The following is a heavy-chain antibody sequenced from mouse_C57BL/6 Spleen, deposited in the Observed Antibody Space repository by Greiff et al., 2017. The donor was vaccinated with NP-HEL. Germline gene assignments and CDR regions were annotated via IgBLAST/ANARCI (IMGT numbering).Heavy chain of an antibody. CDR3: ASGAAQATYAMDY. J-gene: IGHJ4*01. V-gene: IGHV1-26*01. CDR1: GYTFTDYY. Sequence: EVQLQQSVPELVKPGASVKISCKASGYTFTDYYMNWVKQSHGKSLEWIGDINPNNGGTSYNQKFKGKATLTVDKSSSTAYMELRSLTSEDSAVYYCASGAAQATYAMDYWGQGTSVTVSS. D-gene: IGHD3-2*02. CDR2: INPNNGGT.